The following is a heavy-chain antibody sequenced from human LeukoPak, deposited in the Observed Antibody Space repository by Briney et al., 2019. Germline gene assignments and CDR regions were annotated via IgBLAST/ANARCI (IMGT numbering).Heavy chain of an antibody. V-gene: IGHV3-48*02. Sequence: GGSLRLSCVASGFTFSSYSMSWVRQAPGKGLEWVSYSSSGSTIFYADSVKGRFTISRDNAKNSLYLQMNSLRDEDTAVYYCARAGPNTAMDPFDYWGQGTLVTGSS. CDR3: ARAGPNTAMDPFDY. CDR2: SSSGSTI. CDR1: GFTFSSYS. D-gene: IGHD5-18*01. J-gene: IGHJ4*02.